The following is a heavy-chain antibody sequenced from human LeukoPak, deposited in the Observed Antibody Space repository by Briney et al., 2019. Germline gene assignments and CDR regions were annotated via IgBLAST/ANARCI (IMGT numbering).Heavy chain of an antibody. V-gene: IGHV3-30*03. CDR2: ISFDGNNK. CDR3: ARGSGFTYAFTGRERTKSRLDY. CDR1: GFIFSNYG. J-gene: IGHJ4*02. Sequence: GGSLRLSCAASGFIFSNYGMHWVRQAPGKGLEWVAVISFDGNNKYYADPVKGRFSISRDSSKNTLYLKMNSLRAEDTAVYYCARGSGFTYAFTGRERTKSRLDYWGQGTLVTVSS. D-gene: IGHD3-16*01.